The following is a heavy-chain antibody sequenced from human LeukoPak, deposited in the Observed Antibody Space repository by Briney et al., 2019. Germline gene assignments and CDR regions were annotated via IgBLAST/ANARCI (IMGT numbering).Heavy chain of an antibody. CDR3: TRAYWAYAFDI. CDR2: IKQDGSEK. Sequence: GGSLRLSCAASGFTFSSYWMSWVRQAPGKGLEWVANIKQDGSEKYYVDSVKGRFTISRDNAKNSLYLQMNSLRAEDTAVYYCTRAYWAYAFDIWGQGTMVTVSS. D-gene: IGHD2-8*02. V-gene: IGHV3-7*01. J-gene: IGHJ3*02. CDR1: GFTFSSYW.